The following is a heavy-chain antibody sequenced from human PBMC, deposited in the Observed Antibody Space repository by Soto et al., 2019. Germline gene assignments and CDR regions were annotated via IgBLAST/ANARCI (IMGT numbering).Heavy chain of an antibody. V-gene: IGHV3-30*18. J-gene: IGHJ5*02. CDR2: ISYDGSNK. CDR1: GFTFSSYG. CDR3: AKDGGFSIAARGWFDL. Sequence: GGSLRLSCAASGFTFSSYGMHWVRQAPGKGLEWVAVISYDGSNKYYADSVKGRFTISRDNSKNTLYLQMNSLRAEDTAVYYCAKDGGFSIAARGWFDLWGQGTLVTVSS. D-gene: IGHD6-6*01.